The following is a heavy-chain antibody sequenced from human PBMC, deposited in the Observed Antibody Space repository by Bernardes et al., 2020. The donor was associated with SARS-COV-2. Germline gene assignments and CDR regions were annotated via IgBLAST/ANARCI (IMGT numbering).Heavy chain of an antibody. V-gene: IGHV5-51*01. CDR1: GYRFTSYW. CDR2: IYPGDSDI. CDR3: ARQGDSSGYYYATLGH. Sequence: GESLKISCWGSGYRFTSYWIGWVRQMPGKGLEWMGIIYPGDSDIKYSPSFQGQVTISADKSISTAYLQWSSLKASDTAMYYCARQGDSSGYYYATLGHWGQGTLVTVSS. J-gene: IGHJ4*02. D-gene: IGHD3-22*01.